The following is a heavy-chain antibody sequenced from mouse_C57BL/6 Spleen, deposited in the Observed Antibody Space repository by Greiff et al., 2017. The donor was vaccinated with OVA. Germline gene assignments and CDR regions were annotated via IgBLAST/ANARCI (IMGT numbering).Heavy chain of an antibody. CDR2: ISDGGSYT. Sequence: EVKLVESGGGLVKPGGSLKLSCAASGFTFSSYAMSWVRQTPEKRLEWVATISDGGSYTYYPDNVKGRFTISRDNAKNNLYLQMSHLKSEDTAMYYCRRLDYYAMDYWGQGTSVTVSS. CDR3: RRLDYYAMDY. J-gene: IGHJ4*01. CDR1: GFTFSSYA. V-gene: IGHV5-4*03.